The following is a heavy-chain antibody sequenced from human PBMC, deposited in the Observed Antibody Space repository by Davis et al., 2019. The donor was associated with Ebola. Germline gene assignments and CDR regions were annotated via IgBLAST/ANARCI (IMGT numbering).Heavy chain of an antibody. D-gene: IGHD1-1*01. J-gene: IGHJ4*02. V-gene: IGHV4-34*01. CDR2: INHSGRT. CDR1: GGSFSGYY. Sequence: SETLSLTCAVYGGSFSGYYWSWIRQPPGKGLEWIGEINHSGRTNYNPSLKSRVTISVDTSKNQFSLTLTSVTAADTAVDYCARGQYKRDYWGQGTLVTGSS. CDR3: ARGQYKRDY.